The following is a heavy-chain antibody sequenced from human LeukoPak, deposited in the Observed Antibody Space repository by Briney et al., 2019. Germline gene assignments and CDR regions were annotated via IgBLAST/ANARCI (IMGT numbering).Heavy chain of an antibody. CDR3: ARRGTGHGMDV. J-gene: IGHJ6*02. CDR1: GFTFNNYW. CDR2: INNDGSSA. Sequence: GGSLRLSCAASGFTFNNYWIHWVRQVPGKGLVWVSRINNDGSSASYVDSVKGRFTISRDNAKNTLFLQMNSLRAEDAAVYYCARRGTGHGMDVWGQGTTVIVSS. V-gene: IGHV3-74*01. D-gene: IGHD1-1*01.